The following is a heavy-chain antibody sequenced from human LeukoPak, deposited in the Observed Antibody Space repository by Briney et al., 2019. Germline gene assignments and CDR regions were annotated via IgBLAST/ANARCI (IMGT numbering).Heavy chain of an antibody. CDR2: IYSGGST. D-gene: IGHD3-22*01. CDR3: TTDYYYYESSRYKSFDY. V-gene: IGHV3-53*01. J-gene: IGHJ4*02. CDR1: GFTVSSNY. Sequence: GGSLRLSCAASGFTVSSNYMSWVRQAPGKGLEWVSVIYSGGSTYYADSVKGRFTISRGNSKNTLYLQMNSLRAEDTAVYYCTTDYYYYESSRYKSFDYWGQGTLVTVSS.